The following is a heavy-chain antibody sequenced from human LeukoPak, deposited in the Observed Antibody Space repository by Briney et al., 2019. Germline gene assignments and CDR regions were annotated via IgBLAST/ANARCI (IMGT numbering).Heavy chain of an antibody. CDR2: ISYDGSNK. V-gene: IGHV3-30-3*01. CDR3: ARDLMMVRGVKGGFFGY. D-gene: IGHD3-10*01. CDR1: GFTFSSYA. J-gene: IGHJ4*02. Sequence: PGGSLRLSCAASGFTFSSYAMHWVRQAPGKGLEWVAVISYDGSNKYYADSVKGRFTISRDNAKNSLYLQMNSLRAEDTAVYYCARDLMMVRGVKGGFFGYWGQGTLVTVSS.